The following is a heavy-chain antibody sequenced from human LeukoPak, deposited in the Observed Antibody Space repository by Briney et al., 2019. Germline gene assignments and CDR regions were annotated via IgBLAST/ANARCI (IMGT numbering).Heavy chain of an antibody. CDR1: GFTFSDYG. D-gene: IGHD3-10*01. Sequence: GGSLRLYSAASGFTFSDYGMHWVRQAPGQGLEGGAFIRYDESYKYCADSVKVRFTISRDNSKNTLYLQMNSLRTEDTALYYCAKGKNTGSYLSHVDYWGQGTLVTVSS. V-gene: IGHV3-30*02. J-gene: IGHJ4*02. CDR2: IRYDESYK. CDR3: AKGKNTGSYLSHVDY.